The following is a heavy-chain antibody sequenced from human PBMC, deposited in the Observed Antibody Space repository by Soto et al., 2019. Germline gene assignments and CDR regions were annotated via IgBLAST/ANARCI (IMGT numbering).Heavy chain of an antibody. CDR2: ISAYNGNP. CDR3: ARVRQLVVYFYDYLDG. CDR1: GYTFTNYG. J-gene: IGHJ6*03. Sequence: VQLLQSGAEVKKPGASVKVSCKASGYTFTNYGITWVRQAPGQGLEWMGWISAYNGNPHYTQRRQGRVTMATETSTSTAYMQPRGLRSDDTAVYYCARVRQLVVYFYDYLDGWGKETTVTLSS. V-gene: IGHV1-18*01. D-gene: IGHD6-6*01.